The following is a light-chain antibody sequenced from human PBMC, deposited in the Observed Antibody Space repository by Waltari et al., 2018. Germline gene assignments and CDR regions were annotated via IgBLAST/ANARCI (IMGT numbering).Light chain of an antibody. CDR1: HTITNY. J-gene: IGKJ4*01. Sequence: DIQMTQSPSTLSASEGDRVTITCRASHTITNYLAWYQQKPGKAPKWVIYDASRVESGVPSRFSGSGSGTEFTLTISSLQPDDFATYYCQQYDFYSLTFGGGTRVEIK. V-gene: IGKV1-5*01. CDR3: QQYDFYSLT. CDR2: DAS.